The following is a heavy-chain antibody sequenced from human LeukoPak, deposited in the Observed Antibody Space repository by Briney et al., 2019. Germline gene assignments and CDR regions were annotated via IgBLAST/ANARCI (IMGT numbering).Heavy chain of an antibody. CDR3: AREGGYCGTDCYPDY. Sequence: GASVKVSCKASGYTFTGYYMHWVRQAPGQGLEWMGWINPNSGGTNYAQKFQGRVTMTRDTSISTAYMELSRLRSDDTAVYYCAREGGYCGTDCYPDYWGQGTLVTVSS. V-gene: IGHV1-2*02. D-gene: IGHD2-21*02. CDR2: INPNSGGT. J-gene: IGHJ4*02. CDR1: GYTFTGYY.